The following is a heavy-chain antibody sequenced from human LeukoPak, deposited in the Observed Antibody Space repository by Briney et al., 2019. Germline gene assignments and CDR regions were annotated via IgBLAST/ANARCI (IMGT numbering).Heavy chain of an antibody. CDR2: INPSGGST. Sequence: ASVKVSCQACGYTFSSYFMHWVRQAPRQGGDWMGIINPSGGSTKYAQKLQGRVTMTSDTSTSTVYMELSSLRSEDTAVYYCARDDSSGPQVYWGQGTLVTVSS. V-gene: IGHV1-46*01. CDR3: ARDDSSGPQVY. D-gene: IGHD3-22*01. J-gene: IGHJ4*02. CDR1: GYTFSSYF.